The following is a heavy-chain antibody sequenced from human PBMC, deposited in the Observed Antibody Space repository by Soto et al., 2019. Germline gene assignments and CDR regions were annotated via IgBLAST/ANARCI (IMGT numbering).Heavy chain of an antibody. CDR2: LNGSGGST. D-gene: IGHD3-10*01. V-gene: IGHV3-23*01. J-gene: IGHJ5*01. CDR3: ARAFSAGKASPPDS. Sequence: WGSMRISCAVCIVHCWSYVMSWVRPDSGTGVEWVSGLNGSGGSTSSADSVKGRFAISRDNSKNTLYLQMNNLRDGDTDVYYCARAFSAGKASPPDSWGQGTMVTVS. CDR1: IVHCWSYV.